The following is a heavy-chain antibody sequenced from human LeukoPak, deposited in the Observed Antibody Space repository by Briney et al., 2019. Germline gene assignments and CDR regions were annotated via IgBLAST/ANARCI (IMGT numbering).Heavy chain of an antibody. CDR1: GFIFSNYA. CDR3: ARDPNGDYVGALAF. Sequence: PGGSLRLSCVGSGFIFSNYALIWVRQAPGKGLEWVSAISSAGAYYADSVRGRFIMSRDNSKNTLYLQMNSLRDEDTAIYYCARDPNGDYVGALAFWGQGTMVTVSS. J-gene: IGHJ3*01. D-gene: IGHD4-17*01. CDR2: ISSAGA. V-gene: IGHV3-23*01.